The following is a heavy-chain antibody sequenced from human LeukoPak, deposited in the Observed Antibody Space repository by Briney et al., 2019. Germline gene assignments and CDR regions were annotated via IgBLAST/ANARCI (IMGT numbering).Heavy chain of an antibody. CDR1: GGSISRGGHY. V-gene: IGHV4-39*01. J-gene: IGHJ3*02. CDR3: ARGVRDYVFDAFNI. CDR2: IYYSGST. D-gene: IGHD3-16*01. Sequence: PSETLSLTCTVSGGSISRGGHYWSWIRHHPGKGLAWIGHIYYSGSTYYNPSLKSRVTISVDTSRNQLSLKLRSVTAADTSVYYCARGVRDYVFDAFNIWGPGTMVTVSS.